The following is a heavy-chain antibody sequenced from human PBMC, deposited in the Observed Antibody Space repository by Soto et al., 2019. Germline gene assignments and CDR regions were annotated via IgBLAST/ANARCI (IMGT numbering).Heavy chain of an antibody. J-gene: IGHJ4*02. CDR2: IFSNDEK. V-gene: IGHV2-26*01. CDR1: GFSRSNPRMG. CDR3: ARIQRISMIVVTKPYFDY. D-gene: IGHD3-22*01. Sequence: SGPTLVNPTETLTLTCTVSGFSRSNPRMGVSWIRQPPGKALEWLAHIFSNDEKSYSTSLKSRLTISRDTSKSQVVLTMTNMEPVDTATYYCARIQRISMIVVTKPYFDYWGQGPLVTVSS.